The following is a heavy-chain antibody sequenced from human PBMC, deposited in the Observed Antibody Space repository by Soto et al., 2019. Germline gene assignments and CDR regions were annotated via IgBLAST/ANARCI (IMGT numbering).Heavy chain of an antibody. CDR3: AREGKVVGARSYYFDY. D-gene: IGHD1-26*01. CDR2: IWYDGSNK. J-gene: IGHJ4*02. Sequence: QVQLVESGGGVVQPGRSLRLSCAASGFTFSSYGMHWVRQAPGKGLEWVAVIWYDGSNKYYADSVKGRFTISRDNSKNTLYLKMNSLRAEDTAVYNCAREGKVVGARSYYFDYWGQGTLVTVSS. CDR1: GFTFSSYG. V-gene: IGHV3-33*01.